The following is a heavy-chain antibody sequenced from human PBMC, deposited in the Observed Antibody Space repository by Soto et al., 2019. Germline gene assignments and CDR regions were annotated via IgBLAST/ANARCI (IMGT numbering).Heavy chain of an antibody. Sequence: QVTLKESGPVLVKPTETLTLTCTVSGFSLTIGRMGVSWIRQPPGKALEWLAHSFSNDERSYSTSLKSRLTTSQDASQSQVVLTLTNLDPVDTATYYCARFGGYTYGYDYWGQGILVTVSS. D-gene: IGHD5-18*01. J-gene: IGHJ4*02. V-gene: IGHV2-26*01. CDR3: ARFGGYTYGYDY. CDR2: SFSNDER. CDR1: GFSLTIGRMG.